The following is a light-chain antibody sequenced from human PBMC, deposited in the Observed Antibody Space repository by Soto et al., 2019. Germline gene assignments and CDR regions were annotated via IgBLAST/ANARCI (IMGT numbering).Light chain of an antibody. V-gene: IGKV3-15*01. CDR2: GAS. CDR1: HSVSSN. Sequence: EIVMTQSPATLSVSPGERATLSCRSSHSVSSNLAWYQQKPGQAPRLLVYGASTRPTGIPTRFSGSGSGTEFTLTISSLEPEDFAVYYCQQRSNWPPITFGQGTRLEIK. J-gene: IGKJ5*01. CDR3: QQRSNWPPIT.